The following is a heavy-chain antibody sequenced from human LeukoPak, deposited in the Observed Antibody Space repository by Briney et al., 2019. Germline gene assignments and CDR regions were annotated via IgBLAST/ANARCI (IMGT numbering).Heavy chain of an antibody. CDR1: GGSISSSSYF. J-gene: IGHJ4*02. D-gene: IGHD6-13*01. Sequence: SETLSLTCTVSGGSISSSSYFWTWIRQPAGKGLEWIGRINTSGSTNYNPSLKSRVTISVDTSKNQFSLKLSSVTAADTAVFYCAREGYTSSWYSGYYYFDYWGQGTLVTVSS. CDR2: INTSGST. V-gene: IGHV4-61*02. CDR3: AREGYTSSWYSGYYYFDY.